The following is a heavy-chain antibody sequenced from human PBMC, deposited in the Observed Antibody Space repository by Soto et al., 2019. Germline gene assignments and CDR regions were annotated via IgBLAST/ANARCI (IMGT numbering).Heavy chain of an antibody. Sequence: VGSLRLSCAASGFTVSRNYMSWVRQAPGKGLEWVSVIYSGGSTYYADSVKGRFTISRDNSKNTLYLQMNSLRAEDTAVYYCARDPGGGAFDIWGQGTMVTVSS. CDR3: ARDPGGGAFDI. J-gene: IGHJ3*02. CDR2: IYSGGST. CDR1: GFTVSRNY. D-gene: IGHD2-15*01. V-gene: IGHV3-53*01.